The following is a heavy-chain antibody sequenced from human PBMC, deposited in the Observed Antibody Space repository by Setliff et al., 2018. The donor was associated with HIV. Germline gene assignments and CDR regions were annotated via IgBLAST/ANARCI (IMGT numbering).Heavy chain of an antibody. CDR3: AIDHVTNIAESGYGYTRIDP. V-gene: IGHV4-61*09. Sequence: SETLSLTCTVSGGSIISEISWWAWIRQPAGKGPEWLGQIYMRGGTDYNPSLEGRVTISLDTSMNQFSLKLNSVTAADTAVYYCAIDHVTNIAESGYGYTRIDPWGPGISVTVS. J-gene: IGHJ5*02. CDR2: IYMRGGT. D-gene: IGHD5-18*01. CDR1: GGSIISEISW.